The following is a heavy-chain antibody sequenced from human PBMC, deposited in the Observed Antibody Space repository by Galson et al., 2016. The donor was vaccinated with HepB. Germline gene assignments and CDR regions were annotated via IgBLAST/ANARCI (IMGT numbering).Heavy chain of an antibody. CDR3: ARSRGFWYFDL. Sequence: SLRLSCAGSGLTFSSYTMNWVRQAPGKGLEWVSCISSSSSYTYYGDSVKGRFTISRDNARNSLYLQMNSLRAEDTAVYYCARSRGFWYFDLWGRGTLVTVSS. V-gene: IGHV3-21*06. CDR1: GLTFSSYT. J-gene: IGHJ2*01. CDR2: ISSSSSYT. D-gene: IGHD6-25*01.